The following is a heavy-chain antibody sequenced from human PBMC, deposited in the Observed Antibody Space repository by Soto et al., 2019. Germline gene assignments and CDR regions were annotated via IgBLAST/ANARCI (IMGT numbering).Heavy chain of an antibody. CDR2: INAGNGNT. J-gene: IGHJ4*02. CDR3: ARDLRYFDWSFDY. Sequence: QVQLLQSGAEVKKPGASVKVSCKASGYTFTSYAMHWVRQAPGQRLEWMGWINAGNGNTKYSQKFQGRVTITRDTSASTAYMELSSLRSEDTAVYYCARDLRYFDWSFDYWGQGTLVTVSS. CDR1: GYTFTSYA. D-gene: IGHD3-9*01. V-gene: IGHV1-3*01.